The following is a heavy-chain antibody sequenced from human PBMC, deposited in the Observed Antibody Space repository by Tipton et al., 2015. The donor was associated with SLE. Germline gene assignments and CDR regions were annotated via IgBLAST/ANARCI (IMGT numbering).Heavy chain of an antibody. D-gene: IGHD1-26*01. CDR2: IWYDGSNK. J-gene: IGHJ3*02. Sequence: RSLRLSCAASGFTFSSYAMSWVRQAPGKGLEWVAVIWYDGSNKYYADSVKGRFTISRDNSKNTLYLQMNSLRAEDTAVYYCAREWELEGDAFDIWGQGTMVTVSS. V-gene: IGHV3-33*08. CDR3: AREWELEGDAFDI. CDR1: GFTFSSYA.